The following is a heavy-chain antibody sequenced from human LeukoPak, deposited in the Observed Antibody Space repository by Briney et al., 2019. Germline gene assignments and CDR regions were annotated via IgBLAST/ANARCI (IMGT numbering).Heavy chain of an antibody. D-gene: IGHD3-10*01. CDR3: ARHEGMGPLLWFGKSSAIFDY. Sequence: PSETLSLTCTVSGGSISSSSYYWGWIRQPPGKGLEWIGSIYYSGSTYYNPSLKSRVTISVDTSKNQFSLKLSSVTAADTAVYYCARHEGMGPLLWFGKSSAIFDYWGQGTLVTVSS. CDR2: IYYSGST. CDR1: GGSISSSSYY. V-gene: IGHV4-39*01. J-gene: IGHJ4*02.